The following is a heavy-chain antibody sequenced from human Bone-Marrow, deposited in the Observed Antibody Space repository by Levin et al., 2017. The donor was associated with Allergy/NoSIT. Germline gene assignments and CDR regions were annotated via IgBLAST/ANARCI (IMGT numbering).Heavy chain of an antibody. D-gene: IGHD3-3*01. Sequence: GGSLRLSCAASGFTFSHFWIHWVRQVPGKGLEWVSRINSDGSRTDYADSVRDRFIISRDNAKNTLFLQMNSLRPEDTAVCYCARVTYYDILSPFDYWGQGTLVTVSS. CDR2: INSDGSRT. CDR3: ARVTYYDILSPFDY. CDR1: GFTFSHFW. V-gene: IGHV3-74*01. J-gene: IGHJ4*02.